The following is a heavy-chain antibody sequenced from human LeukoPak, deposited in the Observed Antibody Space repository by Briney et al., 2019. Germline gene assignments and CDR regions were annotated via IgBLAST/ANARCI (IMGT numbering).Heavy chain of an antibody. CDR3: ARDPPCGGDCLDAFDI. D-gene: IGHD2-21*01. Sequence: ASVKVSCKASGYTFTGYYMHWVRQAPGQGLEWMGIINPSGGSTSYAQKFQGRVTMTRDTSTSTVYMELSSLRSEDTAVYYCARDPPCGGDCLDAFDIWGQGTMVTVSS. CDR1: GYTFTGYY. V-gene: IGHV1-46*01. CDR2: INPSGGST. J-gene: IGHJ3*02.